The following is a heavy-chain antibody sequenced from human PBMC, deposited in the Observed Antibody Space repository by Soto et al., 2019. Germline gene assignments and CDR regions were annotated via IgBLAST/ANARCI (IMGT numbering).Heavy chain of an antibody. CDR3: ARHMSHDSSGYYFYYFDY. J-gene: IGHJ4*02. V-gene: IGHV4-39*01. D-gene: IGHD3-22*01. Sequence: SETLSLTCTVSGGSISSSSYYWGWIRQPPGKGLEWIGSIYYSGSTYYNPSLKSRVTISVDTSKNQFSLKLSSVTAADTAVYYCARHMSHDSSGYYFYYFDYWGQGTLVTVSS. CDR2: IYYSGST. CDR1: GGSISSSSYY.